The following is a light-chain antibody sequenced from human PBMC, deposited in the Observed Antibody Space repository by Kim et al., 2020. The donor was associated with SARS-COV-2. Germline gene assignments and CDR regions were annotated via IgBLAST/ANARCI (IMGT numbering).Light chain of an antibody. CDR1: QDISHY. CDR3: HQYNAYPWT. V-gene: IGKV1-5*03. CDR2: HAS. J-gene: IGKJ1*01. Sequence: ASVGDRVTITCQASQDISHYLDWYQQKPGKAPKLLIYHASTLESGVPSRFSGSGSGTEFTFTISSLQPDDVATYYCHQYNAYPWTFGQGTKVDIK.